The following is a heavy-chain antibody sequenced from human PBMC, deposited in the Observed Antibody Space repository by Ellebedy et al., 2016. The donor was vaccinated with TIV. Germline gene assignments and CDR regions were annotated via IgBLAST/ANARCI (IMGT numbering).Heavy chain of an antibody. D-gene: IGHD6-13*01. CDR1: GFTFSSYW. CDR2: IKQDGSEK. J-gene: IGHJ4*02. CDR3: ARDFSSSWYWGLHY. Sequence: GESLKISCAASGFTFSSYWMSWVRQAPGKGLEWVANIKQDGSEKYYADSVKGRFTTSRNNSKNTLYLQMHSLRAEDTAVYYCARDFSSSWYWGLHYWGQGTLVTVSS. V-gene: IGHV3-7*01.